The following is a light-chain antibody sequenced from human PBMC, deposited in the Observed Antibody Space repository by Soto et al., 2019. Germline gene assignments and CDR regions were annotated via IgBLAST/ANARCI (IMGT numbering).Light chain of an antibody. Sequence: QSVLTQPASVSGSPGQSITISCTGTSSDIGDSNYVSWYQQHPGKAPKLVIYDVGNRPSGVSNRFSGSKSANTASLTISGLQAEDEADYYCSSFRSSSTSYVFGTGTKLTVL. V-gene: IGLV2-14*03. CDR1: SSDIGDSNY. J-gene: IGLJ1*01. CDR2: DVG. CDR3: SSFRSSSTSYV.